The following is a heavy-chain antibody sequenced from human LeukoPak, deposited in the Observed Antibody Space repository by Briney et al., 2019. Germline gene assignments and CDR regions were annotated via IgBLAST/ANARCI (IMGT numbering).Heavy chain of an antibody. J-gene: IGHJ6*02. D-gene: IGHD2-15*01. CDR2: IYYSGST. CDR3: ARDQVRIYYYGMDV. V-gene: IGHV4-59*01. Sequence: SETLSLTCSVSGGSISSYYWSWIRQPPGKGLEWIGYIYYSGSTNYNPSFKSRVTISVNTSKNQFSLKLSSVTAADTAVYCCARDQVRIYYYGMDVWGQGTTVTVSS. CDR1: GGSISSYY.